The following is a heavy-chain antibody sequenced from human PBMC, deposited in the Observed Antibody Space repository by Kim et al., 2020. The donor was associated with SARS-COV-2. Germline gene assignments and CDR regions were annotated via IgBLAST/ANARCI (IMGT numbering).Heavy chain of an antibody. Sequence: SGPTLVKPTQTLTLTCTFSGFSLNSRGMCVSWIRQPPGKALEWLARIDWDNDKYYSASLKTRLTISKDTSKNQVVLTMTNMDPLDTATYYCARTHNEGGGTTVTASKGYWFDPWGQGTLVTVSS. J-gene: IGHJ5*02. CDR1: GFSLNSRGMC. CDR2: IDWDNDK. D-gene: IGHD4-17*01. CDR3: ARTHNEGGGTTVTASKGYWFDP. V-gene: IGHV2-70*11.